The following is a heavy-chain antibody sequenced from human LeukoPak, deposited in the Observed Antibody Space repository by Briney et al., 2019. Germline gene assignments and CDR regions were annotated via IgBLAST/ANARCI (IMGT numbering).Heavy chain of an antibody. CDR3: AREGGPYRPLDY. J-gene: IGHJ4*02. CDR2: VNFQGST. CDR1: GGSITNTNY. Sequence: SETLSLTCGVSGGSITNTNYWTWVRQPPGKGLEWIGEVNFQGSTNYNPSLMGRVAIAVDTSENHISLQLTSVTAADTAVYYCAREGGPYRPLDYSGQGTLVTVSS. V-gene: IGHV4-4*02.